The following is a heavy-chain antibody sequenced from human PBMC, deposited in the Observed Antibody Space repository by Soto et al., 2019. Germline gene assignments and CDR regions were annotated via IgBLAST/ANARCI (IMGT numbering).Heavy chain of an antibody. J-gene: IGHJ2*01. CDR3: ANLRWYNWYFDF. CDR1: GGSISSGGYY. Sequence: QVQLQESGPGLVKPSQTLSLTCSVSGGSISSGGYYWSWIRQHPGKGLEWIGYNYYSGSTYYNPSLKSRVTLSVDTSKNQFSLKLISVIAADTAVYYCANLRWYNWYFDFWGRGTLVTVSS. CDR2: NYYSGST. V-gene: IGHV4-31*03. D-gene: IGHD4-17*01.